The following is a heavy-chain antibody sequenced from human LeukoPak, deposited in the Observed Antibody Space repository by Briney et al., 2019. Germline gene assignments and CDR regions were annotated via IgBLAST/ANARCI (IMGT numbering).Heavy chain of an antibody. D-gene: IGHD6-13*01. CDR1: GGTFSSCA. J-gene: IGHJ4*02. Sequence: ASVKVSCKASGGTFSSCAISWVRQAPGQGLEWMGRINPNSGGTNYAQKFQGRVTMTRDTSISTAYMELNRLRSDDTAVYYCAREITAAAGYWGQGTLVTVSS. CDR2: INPNSGGT. CDR3: AREITAAAGY. V-gene: IGHV1-2*06.